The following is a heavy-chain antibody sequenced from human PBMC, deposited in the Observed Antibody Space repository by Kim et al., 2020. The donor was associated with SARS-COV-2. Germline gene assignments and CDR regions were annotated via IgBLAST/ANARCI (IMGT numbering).Heavy chain of an antibody. CDR2: IIPMYGAP. V-gene: IGHV1-69*13. CDR3: AAGDYIAVGGYIHYLGY. J-gene: IGHJ4*01. CDR1: ADTLNKHA. D-gene: IGHD2-21*01. Sequence: SVKVSCKASADTLNKHAVSWVRQAPGQGLEWMGRIIPMYGAPHYPQTFLGRLLTSPDQSTATAYMDLSSLRSEDTAVYYCAAGDYIAVGGYIHYLGYWG.